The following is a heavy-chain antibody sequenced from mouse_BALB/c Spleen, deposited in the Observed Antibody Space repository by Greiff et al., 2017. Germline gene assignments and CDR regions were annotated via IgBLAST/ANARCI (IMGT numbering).Heavy chain of an antibody. Sequence: VQLQQSGPELVKPGASVKISCKASGYTFTDYNMHWVKQSHGKSLEWIGYIYPYNGGTGYNQKFKSKATLTVDNSSSTAYMELRSLTSEDSAVYYCAVATGRGWFAYWGQGTLVTVSA. V-gene: IGHV1S29*02. D-gene: IGHD4-1*02. J-gene: IGHJ3*01. CDR1: GYTFTDYN. CDR2: IYPYNGGT. CDR3: AVATGRGWFAY.